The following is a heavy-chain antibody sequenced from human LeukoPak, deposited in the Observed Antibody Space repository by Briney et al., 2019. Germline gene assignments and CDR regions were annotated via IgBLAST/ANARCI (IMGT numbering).Heavy chain of an antibody. V-gene: IGHV3-23*01. D-gene: IGHD3-22*01. CDR2: ISSDGGGT. Sequence: GGSLRLSCAASGFIFNNYGLIWVRQAPGKGLEWVSAISSDGGGTNYADFVKGRFTISRDNSKNTPFLQMNSLRAEDTALYYCAKGSSGYFVDLWGQGTLVTVSS. CDR1: GFIFNNYG. J-gene: IGHJ5*02. CDR3: AKGSSGYFVDL.